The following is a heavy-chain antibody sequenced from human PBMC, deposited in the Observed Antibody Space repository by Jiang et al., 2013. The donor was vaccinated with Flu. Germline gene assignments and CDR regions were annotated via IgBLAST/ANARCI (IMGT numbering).Heavy chain of an antibody. CDR1: GDSVSSNSAT. J-gene: IGHJ3*02. CDR2: TYYRSKWYY. Sequence: SQTLSLTCAISGDSVSSNSATWSWIRQSPSRGLEWLGRTYYRSKWYYDYVVSVSSRITINPDTSKNQFSLQLSSVTPDDTAVYYCARRGRDGPLDIWGQGTKGHRLF. CDR3: ARRGRDGPLDI. V-gene: IGHV6-1*01.